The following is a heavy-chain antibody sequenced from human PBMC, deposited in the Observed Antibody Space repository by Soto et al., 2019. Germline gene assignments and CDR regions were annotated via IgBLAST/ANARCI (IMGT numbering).Heavy chain of an antibody. CDR3: ARGGYSSSDNWFDP. D-gene: IGHD6-13*01. CDR1: GGSISSSSYY. J-gene: IGHJ5*02. V-gene: IGHV4-39*01. Sequence: QLQLQESGPGLVKPSETLSLTCTVSGGSISSSSYYWGWIRQPPGKGLEWIGSIYYSGSTYYNPPLKSRVTISVDTSKNQFSLKLSSVTAADTAVYYCARGGYSSSDNWFDPWGQGTLVTVSS. CDR2: IYYSGST.